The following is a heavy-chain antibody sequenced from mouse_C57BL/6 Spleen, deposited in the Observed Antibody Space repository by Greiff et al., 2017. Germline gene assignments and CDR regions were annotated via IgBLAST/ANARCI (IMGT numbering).Heavy chain of an antibody. D-gene: IGHD2-3*01. J-gene: IGHJ4*01. CDR1: GYAFSSYW. Sequence: VQLQQSGAELVKPGASVKISCKASGYAFSSYWMNWVKQRPGKGLEWIGQFYPGDGDINYNGKFKGKATLTADKSSSTAYMQLSSLTSEDSAVYFCARTGYDLYYYAMDYWGQGTSVTVSS. CDR3: ARTGYDLYYYAMDY. V-gene: IGHV1-80*01. CDR2: FYPGDGDI.